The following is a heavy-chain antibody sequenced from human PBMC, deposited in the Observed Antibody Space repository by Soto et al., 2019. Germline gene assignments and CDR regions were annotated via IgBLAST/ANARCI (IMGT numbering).Heavy chain of an antibody. CDR1: GFSLSTSRMG. V-gene: IGHV2-5*02. D-gene: IGHD6-13*01. CDR2: IYWDDDK. Sequence: GPTLVNPTQNLTQTCTFSGFSLSTSRMGVGWIRQPPGKALEWLALIYWDDDKRYSPSLKSRLTITKDTSKNQVVLTMTNMDPVDTATYYCAHRPNSSSWPNYFDYWGQGTLVTVSS. J-gene: IGHJ4*02. CDR3: AHRPNSSSWPNYFDY.